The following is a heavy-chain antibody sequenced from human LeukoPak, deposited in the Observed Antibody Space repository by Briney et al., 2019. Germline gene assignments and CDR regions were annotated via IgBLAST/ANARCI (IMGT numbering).Heavy chain of an antibody. J-gene: IGHJ4*02. CDR3: AKDRPNYYGSNGHYYRRDGDY. Sequence: GGSLRLSCAASGLTFSSYAMSWVRQSTGKGLEWVSSTSGDGGATYYSNSVKGRFTISRDNSRNTLYLQMNSLRAEDTAVYYCAKDRPNYYGSNGHYYRRDGDYWGQGTLVTVSS. CDR1: GLTFSSYA. V-gene: IGHV3-23*01. CDR2: TSGDGGAT. D-gene: IGHD3-22*01.